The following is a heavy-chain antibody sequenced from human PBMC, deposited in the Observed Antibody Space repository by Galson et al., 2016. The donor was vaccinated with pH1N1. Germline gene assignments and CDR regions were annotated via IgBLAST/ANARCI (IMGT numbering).Heavy chain of an antibody. J-gene: IGHJ2*01. CDR1: GNTFTTYQ. V-gene: IGHV1-46*01. CDR3: ARPEYVDVDLKDWYFDL. CDR2: INPSGGST. Sequence: SVKVSCKASGNTFTTYQMHWVRQAPGQGLEWMGIINPSGGSTRYAQKFQGRVTMTRDTSTSPVYMELGSLRSEDTAVYYCARPEYVDVDLKDWYFDLWGRGTLVTVSS. D-gene: IGHD3-16*01.